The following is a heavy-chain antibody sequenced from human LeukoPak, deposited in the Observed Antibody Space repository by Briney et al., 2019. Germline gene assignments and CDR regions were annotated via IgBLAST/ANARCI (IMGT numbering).Heavy chain of an antibody. J-gene: IGHJ4*02. Sequence: SETLSLTCTVSGGSISSSSYYWGWIRQPPGKGLEWIGSIYYSGSTYYNPSLKSRVTISVDTSKNQFSLQLNSVTPEDTAVYYCARALGRSSGYYKVFDYWGQGTLVTVSS. CDR3: ARALGRSSGYYKVFDY. V-gene: IGHV4-39*01. CDR1: GGSISSSSYY. D-gene: IGHD3-22*01. CDR2: IYYSGST.